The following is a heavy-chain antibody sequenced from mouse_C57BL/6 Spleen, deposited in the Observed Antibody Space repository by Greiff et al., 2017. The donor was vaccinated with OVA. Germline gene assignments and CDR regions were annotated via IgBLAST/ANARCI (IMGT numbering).Heavy chain of an antibody. J-gene: IGHJ2*01. CDR1: GYAFSSSW. Sequence: QVQLQQSGPELVKPGASVKISCKASGYAFSSSWMNWVKQRPGKGLEWIGRLYPGDGDTNYNGKFKGKATLTADKSSSTAYMQLSSLTSEDSAVYFCARWGGYFDYWGQGTTLTVSS. CDR3: ARWGGYFDY. V-gene: IGHV1-82*01. CDR2: LYPGDGDT.